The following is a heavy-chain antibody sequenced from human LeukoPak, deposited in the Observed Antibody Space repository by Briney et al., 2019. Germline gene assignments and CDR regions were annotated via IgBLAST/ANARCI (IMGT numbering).Heavy chain of an antibody. Sequence: PGGSLRLSCAASGFSVSSNYMNWVRQAPGKGLEWVSVVDSGGTTYYADSVKGRFIISRDNSKNTVYLQMNSLRAEDTAVYYCAKKEGYCSGRNCYSFDSWGQGTLVTVSS. CDR1: GFSVSSNY. D-gene: IGHD2-15*01. CDR2: VDSGGTT. J-gene: IGHJ4*02. V-gene: IGHV3-66*01. CDR3: AKKEGYCSGRNCYSFDS.